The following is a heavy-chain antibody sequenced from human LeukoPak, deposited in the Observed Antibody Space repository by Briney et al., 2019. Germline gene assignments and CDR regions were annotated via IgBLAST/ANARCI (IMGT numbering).Heavy chain of an antibody. D-gene: IGHD3-10*01. V-gene: IGHV4-4*02. J-gene: IGHJ4*02. CDR2: IFHGGST. CDR3: ARDVHGSGSYSDY. CDR1: GGAISSSNW. Sequence: SETLSLTCTVSGGAISSSNWWSWVRQPPGKGLEWIGEIFHGGSTNYNPSLKSRVTISGDKSRNLISLKLSSVTAADTAVYYCARDVHGSGSYSDYWGQGTLVTVSS.